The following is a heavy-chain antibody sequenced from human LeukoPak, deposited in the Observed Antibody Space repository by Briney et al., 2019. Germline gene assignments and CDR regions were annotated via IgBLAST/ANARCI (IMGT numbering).Heavy chain of an antibody. V-gene: IGHV4-59*01. J-gene: IGHJ3*02. D-gene: IGHD3-22*01. CDR3: ARDGWGSGYYFDAFDI. CDR1: GGSISTYY. CDR2: IYYSGST. Sequence: SETLSLTCTVSGGSISTYYWCWIRQPPGKGLEWIGCIYYSGSTNRNPSLESRVTISVATSQNQFSLRLSSVTAADTAVYYCARDGWGSGYYFDAFDIWGQGTMVTVSS.